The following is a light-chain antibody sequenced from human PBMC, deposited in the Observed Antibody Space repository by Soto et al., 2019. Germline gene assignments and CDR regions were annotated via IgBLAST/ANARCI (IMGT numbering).Light chain of an antibody. CDR2: AAS. V-gene: IGKV1-39*01. J-gene: IGKJ2*01. CDR3: QQSYTTPYT. Sequence: DIQVTQSPSSLSASVGDRVTITCRASQSISTYLNWYQQKPGKAPMLLIYAASSLQSGVPSRFSGSGSGTDFTLTISSLHPEDFATYYCQQSYTTPYTFGQGTKLEIK. CDR1: QSISTY.